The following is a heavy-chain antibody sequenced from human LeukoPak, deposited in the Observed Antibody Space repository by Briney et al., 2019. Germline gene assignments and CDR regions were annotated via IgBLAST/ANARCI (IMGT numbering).Heavy chain of an antibody. J-gene: IGHJ4*02. Sequence: SETLSLTCAVYGGSFSGYYWSWIRQPPGKGLEWIGYAYYTGSTEYNPSLRSRVTISLEMSKHQFSLDLTSVTAADTAVYYCASNTGTVFDYWGQGALVTVSS. D-gene: IGHD7-27*01. CDR2: AYYTGST. CDR3: ASNTGTVFDY. CDR1: GGSFSGYY. V-gene: IGHV4-59*01.